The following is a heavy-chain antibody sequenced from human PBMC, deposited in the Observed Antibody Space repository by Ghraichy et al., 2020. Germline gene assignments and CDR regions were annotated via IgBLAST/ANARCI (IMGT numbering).Heavy chain of an antibody. Sequence: GESLNISCAASGFTFSSYGMHWVRQAPGKGLEWVAVIWYDGSNKYYADSVKGRFTISRDNSKNTLYLQMNSLRAEDTAVYYCARGGLDILTGYYMDVWGKGTTVTVSS. D-gene: IGHD3-9*01. CDR1: GFTFSSYG. J-gene: IGHJ6*03. CDR3: ARGGLDILTGYYMDV. CDR2: IWYDGSNK. V-gene: IGHV3-33*01.